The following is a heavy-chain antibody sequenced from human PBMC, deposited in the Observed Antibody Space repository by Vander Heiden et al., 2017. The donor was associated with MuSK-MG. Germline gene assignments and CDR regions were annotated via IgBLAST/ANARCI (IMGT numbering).Heavy chain of an antibody. CDR3: ARLRSSRSSYYYMDV. Sequence: QVQLVQSGAEVKKPGASVKVSCAASGFTFTSYDINWVRQATGQELEWMGWMNPNSGNTGYAQRFQGRVTMTRNTAISTAYMELSSLRSEDTAVYYCARLRSSRSSYYYMDVWGRGTTVTVSS. D-gene: IGHD3-10*01. J-gene: IGHJ6*03. CDR2: MNPNSGNT. CDR1: GFTFTSYD. V-gene: IGHV1-8*02.